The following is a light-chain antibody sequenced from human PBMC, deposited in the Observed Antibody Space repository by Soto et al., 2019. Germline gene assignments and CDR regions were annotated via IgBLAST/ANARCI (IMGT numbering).Light chain of an antibody. CDR3: QQSYRTPT. V-gene: IGKV1-39*01. CDR1: QGINSF. CDR2: AAS. J-gene: IGKJ5*01. Sequence: IQLTQSPYSLSASVGDRFTITCRASQGINSFLAWYQQKPGKAPKLLIYAASTLQSGVPSRLSGSGSGTDYTLTISSLTPEDFATYYCQQSYRTPTFGQGARLEI.